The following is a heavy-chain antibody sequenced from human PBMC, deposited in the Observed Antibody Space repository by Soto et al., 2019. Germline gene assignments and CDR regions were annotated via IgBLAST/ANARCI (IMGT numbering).Heavy chain of an antibody. CDR1: GFTFSGHT. CDR2: VSRSSSYI. J-gene: IGHJ4*02. V-gene: IGHV3-21*04. D-gene: IGHD2-15*01. CDR3: ARAGGGLNPNQVACYFDY. Sequence: PGGSLRLSCAASGFTFSGHTINWVRQAPGKGLEWVSSVSRSSSYIYYADSVKGRFTISRDNAKNSLYLQMNSLRAEDTAVYYCARAGGGLNPNQVACYFDYWGQGTLVTVSS.